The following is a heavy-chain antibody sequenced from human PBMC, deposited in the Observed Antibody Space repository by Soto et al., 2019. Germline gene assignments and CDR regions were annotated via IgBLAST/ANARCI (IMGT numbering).Heavy chain of an antibody. CDR2: IYYSGST. J-gene: IGHJ5*02. Sequence: SEILSLTCIVSGGSLSSYYWSWIRQPPGKGLEWIGYIYYSGSTKYNPSLKSRVTISVDTSKNQFSLKLNSVSAADTAVYYCARGSSESPRRWFGPWGQGTLVTVSS. D-gene: IGHD2-2*01. V-gene: IGHV4-59*01. CDR1: GGSLSSYY. CDR3: ARGSSESPRRWFGP.